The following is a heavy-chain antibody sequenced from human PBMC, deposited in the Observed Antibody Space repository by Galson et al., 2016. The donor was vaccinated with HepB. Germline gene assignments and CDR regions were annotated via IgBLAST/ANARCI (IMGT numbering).Heavy chain of an antibody. CDR2: IKQDGSEK. CDR1: EFSFSAYW. CDR3: ARDRLTSVTRHWTGTTYSYYGMDV. Sequence: SLRLSCAASEFSFSAYWMSWVRQSPGKGLAWVANIKQDGSEKYYVDSVKGRFTISRDNARNSLYLQVNGLRADDTAVYYCARDRLTSVTRHWTGTTYSYYGMDVWGQGTTVTVSS. J-gene: IGHJ6*02. V-gene: IGHV3-7*03. D-gene: IGHD1-14*01.